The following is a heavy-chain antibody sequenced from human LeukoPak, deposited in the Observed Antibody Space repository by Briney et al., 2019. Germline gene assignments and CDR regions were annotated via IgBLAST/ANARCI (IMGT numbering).Heavy chain of an antibody. D-gene: IGHD3-10*01. CDR1: GFTFDDYA. CDR3: ARDWNGSGSPNDF. J-gene: IGHJ4*02. Sequence: GGSLRLSCAASGFTFDDYAMHWVRQAPGKGLEWVSGISWNSGSIGYADSVKGRFTISRDNAKNSLYLQMNSLRAEDTAVYYCARDWNGSGSPNDFWGQGTLVTVSS. CDR2: ISWNSGSI. V-gene: IGHV3-9*01.